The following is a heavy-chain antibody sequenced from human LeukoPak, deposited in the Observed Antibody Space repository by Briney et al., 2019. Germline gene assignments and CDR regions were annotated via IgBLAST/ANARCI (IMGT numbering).Heavy chain of an antibody. CDR3: ARAIDYFDY. J-gene: IGHJ4*02. CDR1: GGSFSGYY. D-gene: IGHD2-21*01. V-gene: IGHV4-34*01. Sequence: PSETLSLTCAVYGGSFSGYYWSWIRQPPGKGLEWIGEINHSGSTNYNPSLKSRVTISVDTSKNQFSLNLSSVTAADTAVYYCARAIDYFDYWGQGTLVTVSS. CDR2: INHSGST.